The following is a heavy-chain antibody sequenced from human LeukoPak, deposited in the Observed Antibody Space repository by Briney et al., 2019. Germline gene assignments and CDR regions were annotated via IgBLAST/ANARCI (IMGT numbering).Heavy chain of an antibody. CDR2: ISSSSSYI. CDR3: AKGAGYGSGSYYNGNFDY. J-gene: IGHJ4*02. Sequence: GGSLRLSCAASGFTVSSSYMSWVRQAPGQGLEWVSSISSSSSYIYYADSVKGRFTISRDNAKNSLYLQMNSLRAEDTAVYYCAKGAGYGSGSYYNGNFDYWGQGTLVTVSS. V-gene: IGHV3-21*01. D-gene: IGHD3-10*01. CDR1: GFTVSSSY.